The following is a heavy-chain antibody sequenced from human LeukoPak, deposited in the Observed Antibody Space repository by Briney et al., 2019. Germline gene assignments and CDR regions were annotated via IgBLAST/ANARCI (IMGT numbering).Heavy chain of an antibody. J-gene: IGHJ6*03. CDR2: IKSKTDGGTT. Sequence: GGSLRLSCAASGFTFSSYAMSWVRQAPGKGLEWVGRIKSKTDGGTTDYAAPVKGRFTISRDDSKNTLYLQMNSLKTEDTAVYYCTTDFGSGSLFARYMDVWGKGTTVTVSS. V-gene: IGHV3-15*01. CDR3: TTDFGSGSLFARYMDV. D-gene: IGHD3-10*01. CDR1: GFTFSSYA.